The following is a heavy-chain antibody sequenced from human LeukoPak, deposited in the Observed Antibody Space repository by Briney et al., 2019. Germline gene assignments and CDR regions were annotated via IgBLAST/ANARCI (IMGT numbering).Heavy chain of an antibody. CDR3: AKDRAAVLGFY. J-gene: IGHJ4*02. V-gene: IGHV3-23*01. CDR1: GFTLSSYA. Sequence: GGALRLSCAASGFTLSSYAMNWVRQAPGKGLEGGSTISSSGGTTYYADSVKGRFTISRDYSKNPLYLQMNSLRAEDTAVYYCAKDRAAVLGFYWGQGTLVTVSS. CDR2: ISSSGGTT. D-gene: IGHD2-15*01.